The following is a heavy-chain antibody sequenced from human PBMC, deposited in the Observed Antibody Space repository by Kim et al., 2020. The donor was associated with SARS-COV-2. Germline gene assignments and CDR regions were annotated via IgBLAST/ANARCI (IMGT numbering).Heavy chain of an antibody. J-gene: IGHJ4*02. CDR1: GFTFSSYA. CDR2: ISYDGSNK. V-gene: IGHV3-30*04. Sequence: GGSLRLSCAASGFTFSSYAMHWVRQAPGKGLEWVAVISYDGSNKYYADSVKGRFTISRDNSKNTLYLQMNSLRAEDTAVYYCATDQPQYYYDSSGYFDYWGQGTLVTVSS. D-gene: IGHD3-22*01. CDR3: ATDQPQYYYDSSGYFDY.